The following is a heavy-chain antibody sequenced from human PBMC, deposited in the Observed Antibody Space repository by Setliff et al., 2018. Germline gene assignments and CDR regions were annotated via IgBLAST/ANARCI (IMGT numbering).Heavy chain of an antibody. CDR1: GYSFTSNW. V-gene: IGHV5-51*01. CDR2: IYPGDSET. J-gene: IGHJ1*01. CDR3: ASLQAAQYFQY. Sequence: GESLKISCVGSGYSFTSNWIAWVRQMPGKGPDWMGIIYPGDSETRYSPSFQGRVTISVDKSISTAYLQWGSLRASDSAIYYCASLQAAQYFQYWGQGTLVTVSS.